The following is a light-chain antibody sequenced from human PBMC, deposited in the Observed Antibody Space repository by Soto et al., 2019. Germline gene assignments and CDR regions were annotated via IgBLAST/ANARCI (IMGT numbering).Light chain of an antibody. CDR2: AAS. Sequence: IVLTQSPGTLSLSPGERATLSCRASQSFSTSYLAWYQQKPGQAPRLLIFAASSRASGIQDRCSGSGSGTDFTLTIDRLEPEDFAVYYCQQYSTSPLTFGGGTKVEI. CDR3: QQYSTSPLT. V-gene: IGKV3-20*01. J-gene: IGKJ4*01. CDR1: QSFSTSY.